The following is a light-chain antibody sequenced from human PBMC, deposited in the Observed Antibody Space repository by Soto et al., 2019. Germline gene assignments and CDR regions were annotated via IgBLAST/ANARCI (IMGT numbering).Light chain of an antibody. CDR2: GAS. V-gene: IGKV3-15*01. Sequence: EIVMTQSPATLSVSAGERATLSCRASRSVSSNLAWYQQKPGQAPRLLIYGASTRATGIPARFSGSGSGTEFTLTISSLQSEDFAVYYCQQYNKWPTFGQGTRLEIK. J-gene: IGKJ5*01. CDR1: RSVSSN. CDR3: QQYNKWPT.